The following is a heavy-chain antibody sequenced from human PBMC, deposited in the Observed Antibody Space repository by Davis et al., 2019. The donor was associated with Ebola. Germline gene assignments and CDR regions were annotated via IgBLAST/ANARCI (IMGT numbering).Heavy chain of an antibody. V-gene: IGHV4-59*01. CDR1: GGSISSYY. CDR3: ARELQTTVTTNAFDI. J-gene: IGHJ3*02. CDR2: IYYSGST. Sequence: SETLSLTCTVSGGSISSYYWSWIRQPPGKGLEWIGYIYYSGSTNYNSSLKSRVTISVDRSKNQFSLKLRFATAADTAVYYCARELQTTVTTNAFDIWGQGTMVTVSS. D-gene: IGHD4-17*01.